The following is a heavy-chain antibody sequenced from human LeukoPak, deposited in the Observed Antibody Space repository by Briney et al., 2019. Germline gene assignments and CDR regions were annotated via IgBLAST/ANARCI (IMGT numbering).Heavy chain of an antibody. V-gene: IGHV1-2*02. CDR2: INPNSGGT. Sequence: ASVKVSCKASGYTFTGYYMHWVRRAPGQGLEWMGWINPNSGGTNYAQKFQGRVTMTRDTSISTAYMELSRLRSDDTAVYYCARVRPYYYDSSGYYFDYWGQGTLVTVSS. J-gene: IGHJ4*02. CDR3: ARVRPYYYDSSGYYFDY. D-gene: IGHD3-22*01. CDR1: GYTFTGYY.